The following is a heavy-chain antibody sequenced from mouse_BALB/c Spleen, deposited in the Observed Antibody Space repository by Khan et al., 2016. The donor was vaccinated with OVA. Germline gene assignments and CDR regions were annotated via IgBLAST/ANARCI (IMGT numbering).Heavy chain of an antibody. Sequence: VELVESGGGLVKPGGSLKLSCAASGFTFSTYAMSWVRQTPEKRLEWVATISSDGDYTYYPDNVTGRFTISRDNAKNTLYLKMSSLRSEDTAMYYCARSPYGNFAYWGQGTLVTVSA. J-gene: IGHJ3*01. CDR3: ARSPYGNFAY. D-gene: IGHD2-1*01. V-gene: IGHV5-9-3*01. CDR2: ISSDGDYT. CDR1: GFTFSTYA.